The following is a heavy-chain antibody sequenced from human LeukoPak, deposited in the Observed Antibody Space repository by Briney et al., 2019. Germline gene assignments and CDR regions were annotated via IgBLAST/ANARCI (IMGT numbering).Heavy chain of an antibody. J-gene: IGHJ4*02. Sequence: GGSLRLSCAASGFTFSSYEMNWVRQAPGKGLEWVSYISSSGSTIYYADSVKGRFTISRDNAKNSLYLQMNSLRAEDTAVYYCARDTAMVRGLDYWGRGTLVTVSS. D-gene: IGHD3-10*01. CDR3: ARDTAMVRGLDY. CDR1: GFTFSSYE. CDR2: ISSSGSTI. V-gene: IGHV3-48*03.